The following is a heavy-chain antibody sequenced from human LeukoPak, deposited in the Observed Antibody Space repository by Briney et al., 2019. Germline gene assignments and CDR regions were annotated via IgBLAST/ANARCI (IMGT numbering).Heavy chain of an antibody. J-gene: IGHJ4*02. CDR3: ARETSCEYDFWSGYCRDYFDY. D-gene: IGHD3-3*01. V-gene: IGHV3-21*01. CDR2: ISSSSSYI. CDR1: GFTFSSYA. Sequence: GGSLRLSCAASGFTFSSYAMSWVRQAPGKGLEWVSSISSSSSYIYYADSVKGRFTISGDNAKNSLYLQMNSLRAEDTAVYYCARETSCEYDFWSGYCRDYFDYWGQGTLVTVSS.